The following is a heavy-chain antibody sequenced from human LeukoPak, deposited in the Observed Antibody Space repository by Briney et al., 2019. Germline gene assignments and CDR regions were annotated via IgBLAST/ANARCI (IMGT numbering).Heavy chain of an antibody. Sequence: NPSETLSLTCTVSGGSISSSSYYWGWIRQPPGKGLEWIGSIYYSGSTYYNPSLKSRVTISVDSSKNQFSLKLSSVTAADTAVYYCARIAVAGTAVDYWGQGTLVTVSS. D-gene: IGHD6-19*01. CDR1: GGSISSSSYY. CDR2: IYYSGST. J-gene: IGHJ4*02. CDR3: ARIAVAGTAVDY. V-gene: IGHV4-39*01.